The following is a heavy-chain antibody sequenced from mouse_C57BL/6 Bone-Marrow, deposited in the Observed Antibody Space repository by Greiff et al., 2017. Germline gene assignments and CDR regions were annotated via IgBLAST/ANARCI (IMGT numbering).Heavy chain of an antibody. Sequence: EVKLVESGGGLVQPGGSLSLSCAASGFTFTDYYMSWVRQPPGKALEWLGFIRNKANGYTTEYSASVKGRFTISRDNSQSILYLQMNALRAEDSATYYCARYEGYGYDYDGGGAMDYWGQGTSVTVSS. CDR2: IRNKANGYTT. J-gene: IGHJ4*01. CDR1: GFTFTDYY. CDR3: ARYEGYGYDYDGGGAMDY. D-gene: IGHD2-4*01. V-gene: IGHV7-3*01.